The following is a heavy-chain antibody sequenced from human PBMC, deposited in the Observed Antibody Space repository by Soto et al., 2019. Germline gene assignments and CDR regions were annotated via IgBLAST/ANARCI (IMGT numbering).Heavy chain of an antibody. V-gene: IGHV3-7*05. CDR2: IRQDGSDK. CDR3: TRGVTTDN. J-gene: IGHJ4*02. D-gene: IGHD2-21*02. Sequence: PGGSLRLSCAASGFTFISYYMTWVRQAPGKGLEWVANIRQDGSDKYYVGSVKGRFTISRDNSKNMLFLQMNSLRAEDTAVYYCTRGVTTDNWGQGTLVTVSS. CDR1: GFTFISYY.